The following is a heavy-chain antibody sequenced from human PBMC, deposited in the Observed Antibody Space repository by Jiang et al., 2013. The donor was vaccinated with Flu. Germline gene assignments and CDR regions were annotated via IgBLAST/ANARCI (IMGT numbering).Heavy chain of an antibody. CDR3: AIAYQPLGSGGYGALVDY. CDR2: INHSGST. Sequence: LLKPSETLSLTCAVYGGSFSGYYWSWIRQPPGKGLEWIGEINHSGSTNYNPSLKSRVTISVDTSKNQFSLKLSSVTAADTAVYYCAIAYQPLGSGGYGALVDYWGQGTLVTVSS. D-gene: IGHD2-2*01. CDR1: GGSFSGYY. J-gene: IGHJ4*02. V-gene: IGHV4-34*01.